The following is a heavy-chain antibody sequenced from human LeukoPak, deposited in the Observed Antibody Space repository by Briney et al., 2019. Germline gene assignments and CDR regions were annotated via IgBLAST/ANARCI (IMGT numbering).Heavy chain of an antibody. CDR3: ARGGRWSRYYGMDV. CDR1: GFTFSDHS. Sequence: GSLRLSCAASGFTFSDHSMDWVRQAPGKGLEWVGRTRNKANSYTTEYAASVKGRLTISRDDSKNSLYLQMNSLKTEDTAVYYCARGGRWSRYYGMDVWGQGTTVTVSS. V-gene: IGHV3-72*01. CDR2: TRNKANSYTT. J-gene: IGHJ6*02. D-gene: IGHD2-15*01.